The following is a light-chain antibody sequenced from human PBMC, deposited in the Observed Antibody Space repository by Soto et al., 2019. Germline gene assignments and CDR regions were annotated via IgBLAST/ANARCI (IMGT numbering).Light chain of an antibody. CDR1: SSDVGGYNY. CDR3: SSYTSSSTYV. V-gene: IGLV2-14*01. Sequence: QSALTQPASVSGSPGQSITISCTGTSSDVGGYNYVSWYQQHPGKAPKLMIYDVSNRPSGVSSRFSGSKSGNTASLTISGLQAEDEADYYCSSYTSSSTYVFGIGTKLPS. CDR2: DVS. J-gene: IGLJ1*01.